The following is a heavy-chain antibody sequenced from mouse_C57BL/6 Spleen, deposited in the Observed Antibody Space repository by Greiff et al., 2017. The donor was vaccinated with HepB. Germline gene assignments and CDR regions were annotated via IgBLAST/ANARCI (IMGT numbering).Heavy chain of an antibody. Sequence: EVKLEESGPGLVKPSQSLSLTCSVTGYSITSGYYWNWIRQFPGKKLEWMGYISYDGSNNYNPSLKNRISITRDTSKNQFFLKLNSVTTEDTATYYCARAWGYYFDYWGQGTTLTVSS. V-gene: IGHV3-6*01. J-gene: IGHJ2*01. D-gene: IGHD3-1*01. CDR3: ARAWGYYFDY. CDR1: GYSITSGYY. CDR2: ISYDGSN.